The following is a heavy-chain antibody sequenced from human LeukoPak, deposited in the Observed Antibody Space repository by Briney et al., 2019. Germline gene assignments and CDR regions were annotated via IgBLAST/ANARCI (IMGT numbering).Heavy chain of an antibody. CDR3: ARARGTHDFWSGYYFDY. J-gene: IGHJ4*02. D-gene: IGHD3-3*01. CDR2: IYYSGST. V-gene: IGHV4-61*01. Sequence: SETLSLTCTVSGGSISSGSYYWSWIRQPPGKGLEWIGYIYYSGSTNYNPSLKSRVTISVDTSKNQFSLKLSSVTAADTAVYYCARARGTHDFWSGYYFDYWGQGTLVTVSS. CDR1: GGSISSGSYY.